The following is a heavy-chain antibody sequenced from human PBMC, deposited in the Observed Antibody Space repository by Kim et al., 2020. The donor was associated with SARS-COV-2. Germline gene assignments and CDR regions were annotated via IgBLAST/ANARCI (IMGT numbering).Heavy chain of an antibody. V-gene: IGHV1-3*01. Sequence: KYSQKFQGRVTFHRVTSASTAYMELSSLRSEDTAVYYCAKWGLGIAVADIWGQGTLVTVSS. D-gene: IGHD6-19*01. J-gene: IGHJ4*02. CDR3: AKWGLGIAVADI.